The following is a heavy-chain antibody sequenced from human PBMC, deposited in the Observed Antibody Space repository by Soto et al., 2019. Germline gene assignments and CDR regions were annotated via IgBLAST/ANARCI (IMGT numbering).Heavy chain of an antibody. CDR3: AKENGYSSSWFEFDY. J-gene: IGHJ4*02. V-gene: IGHV3-23*01. D-gene: IGHD6-13*01. Sequence: GGSLRLSCAASGFTFSSYAMGWVRQAPGEGLEWVSAISGSGGSTYYADSVKGRFTISRDNSKNTLYLQMNSLRAEDTAVYYCAKENGYSSSWFEFDYWGQGTLVTVSS. CDR1: GFTFSSYA. CDR2: ISGSGGST.